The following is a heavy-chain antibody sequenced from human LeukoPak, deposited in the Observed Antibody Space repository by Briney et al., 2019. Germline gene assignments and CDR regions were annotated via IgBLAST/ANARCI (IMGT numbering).Heavy chain of an antibody. J-gene: IGHJ4*02. CDR2: ISSSSSYI. CDR3: ARDLRGDGYNLVF. D-gene: IGHD5-24*01. V-gene: IGHV3-21*01. Sequence: GGSLRLSCAASGFTFSSYSMNWVRQAPGKGRKWVSSISSSSSYIYYADSMKGRFTNSRDNAKNSLYLQMNSLRAEDTAVYYCARDLRGDGYNLVFRGQGTLVTVSS. CDR1: GFTFSSYS.